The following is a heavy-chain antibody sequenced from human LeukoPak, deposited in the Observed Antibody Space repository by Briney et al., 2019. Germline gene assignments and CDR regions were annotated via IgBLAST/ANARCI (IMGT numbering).Heavy chain of an antibody. V-gene: IGHV3-15*04. CDR3: TLDDVGLAPGY. D-gene: IGHD3-16*01. J-gene: IGHJ4*02. CDR1: GFTFTAAW. CDR2: IESKSDGGTT. Sequence: GGSLRLSCAASGFTFTAAWMSWVRQAPGKGLEWVGRIESKSDGGTTYYAAPVEGRFTISRDDLKNTLYLQMNSLKTEDTAVYFCTLDDVGLAPGYWGQGTLVTVSS.